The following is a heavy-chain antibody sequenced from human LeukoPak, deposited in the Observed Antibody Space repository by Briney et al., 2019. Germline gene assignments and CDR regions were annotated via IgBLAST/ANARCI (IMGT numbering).Heavy chain of an antibody. CDR1: GFTFSSYA. D-gene: IGHD2-21*02. CDR2: IHPDGIEK. Sequence: GGSLRLSCAASGFTFSSYAMSWVRQAPGKGLEWVANIHPDGIEKYHVDSVKGRVTIFRDNARNLLYLQMSSLRADDTAVYYCSRGDDFSGDSWGQGTLVTVSS. CDR3: SRGDDFSGDS. J-gene: IGHJ5*01. V-gene: IGHV3-7*04.